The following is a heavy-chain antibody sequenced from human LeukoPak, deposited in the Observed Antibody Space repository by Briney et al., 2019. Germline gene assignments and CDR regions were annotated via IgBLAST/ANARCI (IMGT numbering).Heavy chain of an antibody. D-gene: IGHD2-21*01. J-gene: IGHJ2*01. CDR2: INHSGST. Sequence: PSEALSLTCAVYGGSFSGYYWSWIRQPPGKGLEWIGEINHSGSTNYNPSLKSRVTISVDTSKNQFSLKLSSVTAADTAVYYCARDAYCGGDCHRYFDLWGRGTLVTVSS. CDR1: GGSFSGYY. V-gene: IGHV4-34*01. CDR3: ARDAYCGGDCHRYFDL.